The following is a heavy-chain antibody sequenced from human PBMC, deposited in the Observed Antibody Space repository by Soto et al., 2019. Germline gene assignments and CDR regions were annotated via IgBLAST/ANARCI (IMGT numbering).Heavy chain of an antibody. J-gene: IGHJ6*02. CDR3: AKAQHYCSSTSCYLYYYYGMGV. Sequence: GSLRLSFAASGFTFSSYAMSWVRQAPGKGLEWVSAISGSGGSTYYADSVKGRFTISRDNSKNTLYLQMNSLRAEDTAVYYCAKAQHYCSSTSCYLYYYYGMGVWGQGTTVTVSS. CDR2: ISGSGGST. D-gene: IGHD2-2*01. CDR1: GFTFSSYA. V-gene: IGHV3-23*01.